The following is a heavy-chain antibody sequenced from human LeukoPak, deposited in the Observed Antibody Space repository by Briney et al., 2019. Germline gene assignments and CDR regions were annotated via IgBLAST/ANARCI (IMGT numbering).Heavy chain of an antibody. J-gene: IGHJ6*02. CDR1: GYTFTSYY. D-gene: IGHD2-21*01. CDR3: ARAGGEDYYYYGMDV. V-gene: IGHV1-46*01. Sequence: ASVKVSCKASGYTFTSYYMHWVRQPPGQGLEWMGIINPSGGSTSYAQKFQGRVTMTRDTSTSTVYMELSSLRSEDTAVYYCARAGGEDYYYYGMDVWGQGTTVTVSS. CDR2: INPSGGST.